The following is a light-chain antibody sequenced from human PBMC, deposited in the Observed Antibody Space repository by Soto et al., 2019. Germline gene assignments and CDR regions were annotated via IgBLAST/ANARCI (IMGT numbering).Light chain of an antibody. Sequence: DIRMTQSPSTLSASLGDRVTITCRASQSIGSWLAWYQQISGRAPNLLIYDASSLQSGVPSRFSGSGYGTEFNLTISSLQTDDFATYYCQQYNTYSWTFGQGTKVDIK. J-gene: IGKJ1*01. CDR2: DAS. V-gene: IGKV1-5*01. CDR3: QQYNTYSWT. CDR1: QSIGSW.